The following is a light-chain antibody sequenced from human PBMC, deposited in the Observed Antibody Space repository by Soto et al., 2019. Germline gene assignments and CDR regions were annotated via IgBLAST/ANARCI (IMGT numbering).Light chain of an antibody. CDR1: SSDVGGYNY. CDR3: SSYTLSRTHWV. CDR2: EVS. J-gene: IGLJ3*02. V-gene: IGLV2-14*01. Sequence: QSALTQPASVSGSPGXSITISCTGTSSDVGGYNYVSWYQQHPGKAPKLMIYEVSNRPSGFSNRFSGSKSGNTASLTISGLQAGDEADYDCSSYTLSRTHWVFGGGTKLTVL.